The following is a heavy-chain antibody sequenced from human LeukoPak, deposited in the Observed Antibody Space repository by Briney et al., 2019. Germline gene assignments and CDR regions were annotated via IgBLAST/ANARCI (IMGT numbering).Heavy chain of an antibody. CDR3: GRGMDV. CDR1: GFTFSSYA. Sequence: GGSLRLSCAASGFTFSSYAMSWVRQAPGKGLEWVSAISGSGGSTYYADSVKGRFTISRDNAKNSVYLQMNSLKADDTAVYYCGRGMDVWGQGTTVTVSS. CDR2: ISGSGGST. V-gene: IGHV3-23*01. J-gene: IGHJ6*02.